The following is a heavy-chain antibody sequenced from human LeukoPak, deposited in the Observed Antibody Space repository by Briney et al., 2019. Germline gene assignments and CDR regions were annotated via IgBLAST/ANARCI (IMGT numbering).Heavy chain of an antibody. CDR3: ARVHNLGYYYDSSGPFDY. J-gene: IGHJ4*02. V-gene: IGHV1-2*02. CDR1: GFTFTGYY. Sequence: ASVKVSCKASGFTFTGYYMHWVRQAPGQGLEWMGWINPNSGGTNYAQKFQGRVTMTRDTSISTAYMELSRLRSDDTAVYYCARVHNLGYYYDSSGPFDYWGQGTLVTVSS. D-gene: IGHD3-22*01. CDR2: INPNSGGT.